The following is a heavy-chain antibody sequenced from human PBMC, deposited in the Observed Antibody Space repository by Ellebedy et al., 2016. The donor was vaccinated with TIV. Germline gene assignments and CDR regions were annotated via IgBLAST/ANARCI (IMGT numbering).Heavy chain of an antibody. D-gene: IGHD2-2*01. CDR3: AREGNAPYY. J-gene: IGHJ4*02. CDR2: IKQDGSEK. CDR1: GVTFSSYV. Sequence: PGGSLRLSCAASGVTFSSYVMSWVRQAPGKGLERVANIKQDGSEKYYVDSVKGRFTISRDNAKNSLYLQMNSLRVEDTAVYYCAREGNAPYYWGQGTLVTVPS. V-gene: IGHV3-7*03.